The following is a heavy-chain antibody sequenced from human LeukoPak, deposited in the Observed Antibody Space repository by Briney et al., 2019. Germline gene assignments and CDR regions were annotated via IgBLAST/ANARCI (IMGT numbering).Heavy chain of an antibody. CDR1: GGSISSSY. J-gene: IGHJ4*02. Sequence: SETLSLTCTVSGGSISSSYWSWIRQPPGKRLEWIGDIFYSGSTKYNPSLKSRVTISVDTSMNQFSLKLSSVTAADTAMYYCARVYSGYDFLDFWGQGTLVTVSS. V-gene: IGHV4-59*01. CDR2: IFYSGST. D-gene: IGHD5-12*01. CDR3: ARVYSGYDFLDF.